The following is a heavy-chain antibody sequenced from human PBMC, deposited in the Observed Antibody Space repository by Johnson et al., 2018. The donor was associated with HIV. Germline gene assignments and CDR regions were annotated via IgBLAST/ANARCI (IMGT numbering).Heavy chain of an antibody. CDR2: ISYDGSNK. V-gene: IGHV3-30*04. CDR1: GFTFSSYA. J-gene: IGHJ3*02. CDR3: ARDAPRIDAFDI. Sequence: QMLLVESGGGLVQPGGSLRLSCAASGFTFSSYAMHWVRQAPGKGLEWVAVISYDGSNKYYADSVKGRFTISRDNSKNTLYLQMNSLRAEDTAVYYCARDAPRIDAFDIWGQGTTVTVSS.